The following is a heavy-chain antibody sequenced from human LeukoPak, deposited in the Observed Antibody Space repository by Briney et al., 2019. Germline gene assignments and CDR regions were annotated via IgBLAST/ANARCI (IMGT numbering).Heavy chain of an antibody. CDR2: ISYDGSNK. CDR3: AKGAAAGILEIEDY. J-gene: IGHJ4*02. Sequence: PGGSLRLPCAASGFTFSSYGMHWVRQAPGKGLEWVAVISYDGSNKYYADSVKGRFTISRDNSKNTLYLQMNSLRAEDTAVYYCAKGAAAGILEIEDYWGQGTLVTVSS. V-gene: IGHV3-30*18. CDR1: GFTFSSYG. D-gene: IGHD6-13*01.